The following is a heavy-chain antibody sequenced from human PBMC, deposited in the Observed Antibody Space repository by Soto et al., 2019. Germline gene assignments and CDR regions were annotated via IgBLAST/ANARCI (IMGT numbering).Heavy chain of an antibody. CDR3: VRGGYWTFDY. D-gene: IGHD1-1*01. V-gene: IGHV4-34*01. CDR2: INQSGSN. CDR1: GGSFRGYY. Sequence: LALTCAVYGGSFRGYYRSWVRQPPGKGLEWIGEINQSGSNNCNPALKSRVTISVDSSKNQFSLSLNSVTAADTAVYYCVRGGYWTFDYWGKAIQVTVSS. J-gene: IGHJ4*02.